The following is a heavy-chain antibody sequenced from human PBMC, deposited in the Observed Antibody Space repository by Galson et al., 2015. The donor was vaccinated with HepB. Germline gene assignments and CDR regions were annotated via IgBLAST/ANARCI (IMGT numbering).Heavy chain of an antibody. CDR2: ISYDGSNK. CDR1: GFTFSSYA. Sequence: SLRLSCAASGFTFSSYAMHWVRQAPGKGLEWVAVISYDGSNKYYADSVKGRFTISRDNPKNTLYLQMNSLRAEDTAVYYCAKIGNSRSPRSRAVGLGYMDVWGKGTTVTVSS. V-gene: IGHV3-30*18. D-gene: IGHD3-10*01. CDR3: AKIGNSRSPRSRAVGLGYMDV. J-gene: IGHJ6*03.